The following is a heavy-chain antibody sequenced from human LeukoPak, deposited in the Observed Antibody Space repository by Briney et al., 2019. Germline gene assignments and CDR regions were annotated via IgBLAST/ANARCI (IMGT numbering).Heavy chain of an antibody. D-gene: IGHD6-19*01. CDR1: GYTFTSYG. V-gene: IGHV1-18*01. J-gene: IGHJ4*02. Sequence: ASVTVSFKASGYTFTSYGISWVRQAPGQGREWMGWISAYNGNTNYAQKLQGRVTMTTDTSTSTAYMELRSLRSDDTAVYYCARGPLGRGWYYFDYWGQGTLVTVSS. CDR2: ISAYNGNT. CDR3: ARGPLGRGWYYFDY.